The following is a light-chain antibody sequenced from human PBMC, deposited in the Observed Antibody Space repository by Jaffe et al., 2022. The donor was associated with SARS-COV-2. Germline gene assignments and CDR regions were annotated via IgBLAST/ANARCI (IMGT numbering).Light chain of an antibody. CDR1: QSVISDY. CDR2: GAS. J-gene: IGKJ2*01. Sequence: EIVLTQSPDTLSLSPGERATLSCRASQSVISDYVAWYQQKPGQAPRLLIYGASGRATGIPDRFSGSGSGTDFTLTISRLEPEDFAVYYCQRYGSSPPRYTFGQGTKLEIK. V-gene: IGKV3-20*01. CDR3: QRYGSSPPRYT.